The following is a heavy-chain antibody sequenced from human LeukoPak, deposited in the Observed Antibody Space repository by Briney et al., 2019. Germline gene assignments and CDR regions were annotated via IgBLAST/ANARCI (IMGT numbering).Heavy chain of an antibody. Sequence: SGTLPLTCTVSGGSISSYYWSWIRQPAGKGLEWIGRIYTSGSTNYNPSLKSRVTMSVDTSKNHFSLKLSSVTAADTAIYYCARDYYNYSGGNWFDPWGQGTLVTVSS. V-gene: IGHV4-4*07. D-gene: IGHD3-22*01. CDR3: ARDYYNYSGGNWFDP. J-gene: IGHJ5*02. CDR2: IYTSGST. CDR1: GGSISSYY.